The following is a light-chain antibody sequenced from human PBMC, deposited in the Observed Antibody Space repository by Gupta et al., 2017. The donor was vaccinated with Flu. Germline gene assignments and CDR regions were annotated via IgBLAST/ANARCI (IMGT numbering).Light chain of an antibody. J-gene: IGLJ2*01. CDR1: VLAKKY. CDR3: YSAADNNLQL. Sequence: SYELTQPSSVSVSPGQTARITCSGDVLAKKYARWFQQKPGQAPVLVIYKDSERPSGIPERFSGSSSGTTVTLTISGAQLEDEADYYCYSAADNNLQLFGGGTGLTVL. V-gene: IGLV3-27*01. CDR2: KDS.